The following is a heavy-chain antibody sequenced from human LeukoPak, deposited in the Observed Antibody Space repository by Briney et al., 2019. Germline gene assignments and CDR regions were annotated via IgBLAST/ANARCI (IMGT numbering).Heavy chain of an antibody. D-gene: IGHD3-22*01. V-gene: IGHV3-23*01. Sequence: GGSLRLSCAASGFTFSSYAMSWVRQAPGEGVEWVSAISGSGGSTYYADSVRGGFTISRDNSKNTLYLQMNSLRAEDTAAYYCAKGGSITMIVVVPINDYWGQGTLVTVSS. CDR2: ISGSGGST. J-gene: IGHJ4*02. CDR1: GFTFSSYA. CDR3: AKGGSITMIVVVPINDY.